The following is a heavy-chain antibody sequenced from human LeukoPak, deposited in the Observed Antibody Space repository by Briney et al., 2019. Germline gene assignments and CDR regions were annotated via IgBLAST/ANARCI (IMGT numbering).Heavy chain of an antibody. CDR2: ISSSSSTI. V-gene: IGHV3-48*01. D-gene: IGHD3-10*01. CDR3: ATASAKFGEYYYYMDV. CDR1: GFTFSSYS. Sequence: PGGSLRLSCAASGFTFSSYSMNWVRQAPGKGLEWVSYISSSSSTIYYADSVKGRFTISRDNAKNSLYLQMNSLRAEDTAVYYCATASAKFGEYYYYMDVWGKGTTVTVSS. J-gene: IGHJ6*03.